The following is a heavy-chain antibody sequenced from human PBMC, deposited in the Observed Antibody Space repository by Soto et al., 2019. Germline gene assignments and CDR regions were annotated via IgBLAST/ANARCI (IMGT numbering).Heavy chain of an antibody. Sequence: QVQLVQSGAEVKKPGSSVKVSCKASGGTFGSYAISWVRQAPGQGLEWMGGIIPIPGTANNAQKFQGRVTIAADKSTSTAYMELSSLRSEDTDVYYCARAQGSSTSLESYYDYYYGMDVWGQWSTVTVSS. J-gene: IGHJ6*02. CDR3: ARAQGSSTSLESYYDYYYGMDV. D-gene: IGHD2-2*01. V-gene: IGHV1-69*06. CDR1: GGTFGSYA. CDR2: IIPIPGTA.